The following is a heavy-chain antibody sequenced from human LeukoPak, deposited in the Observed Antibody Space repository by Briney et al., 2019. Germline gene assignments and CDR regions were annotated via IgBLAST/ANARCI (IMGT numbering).Heavy chain of an antibody. CDR3: ARHYETSDYPLDH. CDR1: GGSISRHY. J-gene: IGHJ4*02. V-gene: IGHV4-59*11. Sequence: SETLSLTCTVSGGSISRHYWSWIRQPPGKGLEWIGYIYYSGATNYNPSLKSRANISVDTSKNHFSLNLTSVTAADTAVYFCARHYETSDYPLDHWGRGTLVTVSS. D-gene: IGHD3-22*01. CDR2: IYYSGAT.